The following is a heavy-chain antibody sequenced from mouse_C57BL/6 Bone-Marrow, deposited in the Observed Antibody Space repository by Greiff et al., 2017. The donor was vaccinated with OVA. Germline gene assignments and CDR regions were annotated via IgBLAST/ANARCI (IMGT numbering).Heavy chain of an antibody. Sequence: VQRVESGAELVKPGASVKLSCKASGYTFTSYWMQWVKQRPGQGLEWIGEIDPSDSYTNYNQKFKGKATLTVDTSSSTAYMQLSSLTSEDSAVYYCAREGGLRAWFAYWGQGTLVTVSA. CDR1: GYTFTSYW. V-gene: IGHV1-50*01. CDR2: IDPSDSYT. D-gene: IGHD1-1*01. J-gene: IGHJ3*01. CDR3: AREGGLRAWFAY.